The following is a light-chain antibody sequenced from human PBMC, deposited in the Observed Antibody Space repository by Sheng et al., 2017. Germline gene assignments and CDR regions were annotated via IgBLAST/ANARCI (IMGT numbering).Light chain of an antibody. J-gene: IGKJ4*01. CDR1: QSVSSN. Sequence: ETVMTQSPATLSVSPGERATLSCRASQSVSSNLAWYQQKPGQAPRLLIYGASIRATGIPARFSGSASGTEFTLTISSLQSEDFAVYYCQHYDKWPLPFGGGTKVEIK. CDR2: GAS. V-gene: IGKV3-15*01. CDR3: QHYDKWPLP.